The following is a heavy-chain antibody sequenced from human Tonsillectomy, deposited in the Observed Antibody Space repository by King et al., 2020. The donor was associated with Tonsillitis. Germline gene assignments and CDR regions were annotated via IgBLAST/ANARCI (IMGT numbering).Heavy chain of an antibody. CDR2: ISGYNGNT. Sequence: QLVQSGTEVKKPGASVKVSCKASGYTFTNNGISWVRQAPGHGLEWMGWISGYNGNTNYAQKFQGRVTMTTDTSTNPAYMELRSLTSDETAVYYGARDSLYLVMIVVTADKYHFMDVWGKGTTVTVSS. CDR1: GYTFTNNG. V-gene: IGHV1-18*01. J-gene: IGHJ6*03. D-gene: IGHD3-22*01. CDR3: ARDSLYLVMIVVTADKYHFMDV.